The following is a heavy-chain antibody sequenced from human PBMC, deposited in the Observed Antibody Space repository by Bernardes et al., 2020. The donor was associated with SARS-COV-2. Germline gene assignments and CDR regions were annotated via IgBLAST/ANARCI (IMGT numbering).Heavy chain of an antibody. CDR1: GGSISSYY. Sequence: SETLSLTCTVSGGSISSYYWSWIRQPPGKGLEWIGYIYYSGSTNYNPSLKSRVTISVDTSKNQFSLKLSSVTAADTAVYYCARGLAVAGTIYFDYWGQGTLVTVSS. CDR3: ARGLAVAGTIYFDY. D-gene: IGHD6-19*01. CDR2: IYYSGST. J-gene: IGHJ4*02. V-gene: IGHV4-59*01.